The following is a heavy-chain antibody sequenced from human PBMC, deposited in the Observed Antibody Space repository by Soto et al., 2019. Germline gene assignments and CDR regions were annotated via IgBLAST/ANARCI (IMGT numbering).Heavy chain of an antibody. CDR3: ARDLLRGGWAYFDY. Sequence: SETLSLTCTVSGGSISSYYWSWIRQPPGKGLEWIGYIYYSGSTNYNPSLKSRVTISVDTSKNQFSLKLSSVTAADTAVYYCARDLLRGGWAYFDYWGQGTLVTVSS. D-gene: IGHD6-19*01. CDR1: GGSISSYY. CDR2: IYYSGST. J-gene: IGHJ4*02. V-gene: IGHV4-59*01.